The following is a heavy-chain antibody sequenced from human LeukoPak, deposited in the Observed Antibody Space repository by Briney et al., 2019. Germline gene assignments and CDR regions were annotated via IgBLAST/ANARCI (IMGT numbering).Heavy chain of an antibody. J-gene: IGHJ4*02. V-gene: IGHV4-31*03. D-gene: IGHD5-18*01. CDR1: GGSISSGGFY. Sequence: SQTLSLTCTVSGGSISSGGFYWSWIRQHPGKGLEWIGYIYSSGSTYYNPSLKSRVTISVDTSKNQFPLRLSSVTAADTAVYYCAGEGSGFSSVDYWGQGTLVTVSS. CDR3: AGEGSGFSSVDY. CDR2: IYSSGST.